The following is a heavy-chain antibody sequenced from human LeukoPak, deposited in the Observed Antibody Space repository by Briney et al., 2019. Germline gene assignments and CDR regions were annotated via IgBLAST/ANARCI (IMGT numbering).Heavy chain of an antibody. V-gene: IGHV4-61*05. CDR1: GGSISSSSYY. CDR3: ASSGYYDYVWGSYRPGYFDY. D-gene: IGHD3-16*02. CDR2: IYYSGST. J-gene: IGHJ4*02. Sequence: PSETLSLTCTVSGGSISSSSYYWGWIRQPPGKGLEWIGYIYYSGSTNYNPSLKSRVTISVDTSKNQFSLKLSSVTAADTAVYYCASSGYYDYVWGSYRPGYFDYWGQGTLVTVSS.